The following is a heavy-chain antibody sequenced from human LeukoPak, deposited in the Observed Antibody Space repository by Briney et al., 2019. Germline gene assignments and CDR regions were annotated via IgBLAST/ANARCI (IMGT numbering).Heavy chain of an antibody. CDR2: INQDGSEK. Sequence: GGSLRLSCAASGFSFSSYWMSWVRKAPGKGLEWVANINQDGSEKFYVDSVKGRFTISRDNAKNSVCLQMNSLRAEDTAVYYCARRMAASATGGRFQDWGRGSLVTVSS. CDR1: GFSFSSYW. D-gene: IGHD6-25*01. V-gene: IGHV3-7*03. J-gene: IGHJ1*01. CDR3: ARRMAASATGGRFQD.